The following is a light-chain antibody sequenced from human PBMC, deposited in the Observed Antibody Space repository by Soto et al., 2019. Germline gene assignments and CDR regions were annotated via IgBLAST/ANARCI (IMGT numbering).Light chain of an antibody. J-gene: IGLJ1*01. V-gene: IGLV3-21*04. CDR2: YDS. Sequence: SYELTQPPSVSVAPGKTVRITCGGNNIGSKSVHWYQQKPGQAPVLVIYYDSDRPSGIPERFSGSNSGNTATLTISRVEAGDEADYYCQVWDSSSDHGVFGTGTKVTVL. CDR3: QVWDSSSDHGV. CDR1: NIGSKS.